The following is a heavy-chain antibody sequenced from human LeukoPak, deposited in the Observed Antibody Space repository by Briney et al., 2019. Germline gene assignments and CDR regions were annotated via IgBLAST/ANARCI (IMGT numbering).Heavy chain of an antibody. Sequence: GASVKVSCKASGGTFTGYYMHWVRQAPGQGLEWMGWINPNSGGTNYAQKFQGWVTMTRDTSISTAYMELSRLRSDDTAVYYCALIDPGGDGYNGYWGQGTLVTVSS. J-gene: IGHJ4*02. CDR2: INPNSGGT. D-gene: IGHD5-24*01. CDR3: ALIDPGGDGYNGY. V-gene: IGHV1-2*04. CDR1: GGTFTGYY.